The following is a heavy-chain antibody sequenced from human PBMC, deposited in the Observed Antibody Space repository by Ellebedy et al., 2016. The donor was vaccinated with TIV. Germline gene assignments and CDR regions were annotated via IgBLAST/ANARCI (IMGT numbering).Heavy chain of an antibody. CDR1: GYTFTSYY. V-gene: IGHV1-69*06. J-gene: IGHJ4*02. CDR3: ARGGYYYDSSGYRNDY. CDR2: IIPIFGTA. Sequence: SVKVSXXASGYTFTSYYIHWVRQAPGQGLEWMGGIIPIFGTANYAQKFQGRVTITADKSTSTAYMELGSLRSEDTAVYYCARGGYYYDSSGYRNDYWGQGTLVTVSS. D-gene: IGHD3-22*01.